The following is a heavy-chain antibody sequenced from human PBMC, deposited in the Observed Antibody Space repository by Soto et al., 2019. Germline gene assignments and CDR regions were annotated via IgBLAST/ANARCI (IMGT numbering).Heavy chain of an antibody. Sequence: EVQLLESGGGLVQPGRSLRLSCAASGFTVSSYAMNRVRQAPGKGLEWVSAMSGTGGSTYYADSVKGRFTISRDNSKNTLYLQMNSLRVEDTAVFYCAKAGFSSGWSPSYFDYWGQGTLVTVSS. D-gene: IGHD6-19*01. CDR2: MSGTGGST. CDR1: GFTVSSYA. J-gene: IGHJ4*02. CDR3: AKAGFSSGWSPSYFDY. V-gene: IGHV3-23*01.